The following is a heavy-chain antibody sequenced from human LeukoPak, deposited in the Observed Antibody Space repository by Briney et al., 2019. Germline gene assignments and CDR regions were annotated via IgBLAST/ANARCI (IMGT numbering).Heavy chain of an antibody. D-gene: IGHD1-26*01. V-gene: IGHV3-7*01. Sequence: PGGSLRLSCAASGFTLSSYWMSWVRQAPGKGLEWVANIKRDGSEKYYVDSVKGRFTISRDNGKNSLYLQMNSLRAEDTAVYYCARGRSTWHLDYWGQGTLVTVSS. CDR2: IKRDGSEK. CDR1: GFTLSSYW. J-gene: IGHJ4*02. CDR3: ARGRSTWHLDY.